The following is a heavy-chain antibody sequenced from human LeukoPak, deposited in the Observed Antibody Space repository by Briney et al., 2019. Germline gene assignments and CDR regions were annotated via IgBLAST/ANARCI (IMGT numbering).Heavy chain of an antibody. J-gene: IGHJ4*02. D-gene: IGHD6-19*01. CDR2: IKQDGSEK. Sequence: PGGSLRLSCAASGFTFSSYGMHWVRQAPGKGLEWVANIKQDGSEKYYVDSVKGRFTISRDNAKNSLYLQMDSLRAEDTAVYYCASSSGYSSGWYNYWGQGTLVTVSS. CDR1: GFTFSSYG. V-gene: IGHV3-7*01. CDR3: ASSSGYSSGWYNY.